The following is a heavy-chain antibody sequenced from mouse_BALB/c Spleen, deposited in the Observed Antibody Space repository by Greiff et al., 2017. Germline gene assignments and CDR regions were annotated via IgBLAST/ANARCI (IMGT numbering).Heavy chain of an antibody. J-gene: IGHJ2*01. V-gene: IGHV1S135*01. CDR2: IDPFNGGT. CDR1: GYSFTSYY. CDR3: ARETHPY. Sequence: VQLKQSGPELMKPGASVKISCKASGYSFTSYYMHWVKQSHGKSLEWIGYIDPFNGGTSYNQKFKGKATLTVDKSSSTAYMHLSSLTSEDSAVYYCARETHPYWGQGTTLTVSS.